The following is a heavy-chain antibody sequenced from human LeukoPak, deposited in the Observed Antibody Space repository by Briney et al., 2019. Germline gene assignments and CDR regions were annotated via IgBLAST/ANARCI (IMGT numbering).Heavy chain of an antibody. CDR2: ISSSSSYI. V-gene: IGHV3-21*01. CDR3: ARTSGDSSSWYRDAFDI. CDR1: GFTFSSYS. Sequence: GGSLRLSCAASGFTFSSYSMNWVRQAPGKGLEWVSSISSSSSYIYYADSVKGRFTISRDNAKNSLYLQMNSLRAEDTAVYYCARTSGDSSSWYRDAFDIWGQGTMVTVSS. J-gene: IGHJ3*02. D-gene: IGHD6-13*01.